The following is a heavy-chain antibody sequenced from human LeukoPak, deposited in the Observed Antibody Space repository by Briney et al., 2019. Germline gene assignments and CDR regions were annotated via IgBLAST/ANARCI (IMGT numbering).Heavy chain of an antibody. Sequence: SETLSLTCAVSGYSISSGYYWGWIRQPPGKGLEWIGTIYHSGNTYYNPSLKSRVTISVDTSKNQFSLKLSSVTAANTAVYYCARQSRSNILTGFFDYWGQGTLVTVSS. D-gene: IGHD3-9*01. CDR1: GYSISSGYY. V-gene: IGHV4-38-2*01. CDR2: IYHSGNT. J-gene: IGHJ4*02. CDR3: ARQSRSNILTGFFDY.